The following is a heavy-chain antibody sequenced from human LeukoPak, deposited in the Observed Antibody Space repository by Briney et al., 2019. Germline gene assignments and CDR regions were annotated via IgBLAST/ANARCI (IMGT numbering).Heavy chain of an antibody. V-gene: IGHV1-69*13. Sequence: SVNVSCKASGGTFSSYAMSWVRQAPGQGLEWMGGIIPIFGTANYAQKFQGRVTITADESTSTAYMELSSLRSEDTAVYYCARSPQLWQRVYYYGMDVWGQGTTVTVSS. CDR3: ARSPQLWQRVYYYGMDV. CDR1: GGTFSSYA. D-gene: IGHD5-18*01. J-gene: IGHJ6*02. CDR2: IIPIFGTA.